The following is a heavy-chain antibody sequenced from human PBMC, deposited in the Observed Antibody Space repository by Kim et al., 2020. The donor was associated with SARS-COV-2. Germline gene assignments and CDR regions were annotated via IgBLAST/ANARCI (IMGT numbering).Heavy chain of an antibody. CDR2: IWYDGSNK. D-gene: IGHD3-22*01. CDR1: GFTFSSYG. V-gene: IGHV3-33*01. CDR3: ARDYGDYYDSSGYYYVGPFDY. Sequence: GGSLRLSCAASGFTFSSYGMHWVRQAPGKGLEWVAVIWYDGSNKYYADSVKGRFTISRDNSKNTLYLQMNSLRAEDTAVYYCARDYGDYYDSSGYYYVGPFDYWGQGTLVTVSS. J-gene: IGHJ4*02.